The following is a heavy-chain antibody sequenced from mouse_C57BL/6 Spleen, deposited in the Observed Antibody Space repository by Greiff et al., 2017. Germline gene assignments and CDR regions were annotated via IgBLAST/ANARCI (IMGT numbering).Heavy chain of an antibody. D-gene: IGHD2-1*01. V-gene: IGHV1-53*01. J-gene: IGHJ4*01. Sequence: QLQQPGTELVKPGASVKLSCKASGYTFTSYWMHWVKQRPGQGLEWIGNINPSNGGTNYNEKFKSKATLTVDKSSSTAYMQLSSLTSEDSAVYYCARSGVYYGNYAYYYAMDYWGQGTSVTVSS. CDR2: INPSNGGT. CDR3: ARSGVYYGNYAYYYAMDY. CDR1: GYTFTSYW.